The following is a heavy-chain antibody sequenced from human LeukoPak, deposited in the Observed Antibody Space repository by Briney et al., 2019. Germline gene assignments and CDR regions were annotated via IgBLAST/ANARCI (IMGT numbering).Heavy chain of an antibody. Sequence: GGSLRLSCAASGFTFSNAWMSWVRQAPGKGLEWVGRIKSKTDGGTTDYAAPVKGRFAISRDDSKNTLYLQMNSLKTEDTAVYYCTTDATRARYSSSWLDAFDIWGQGTMVTVSS. CDR2: IKSKTDGGTT. J-gene: IGHJ3*02. CDR3: TTDATRARYSSSWLDAFDI. D-gene: IGHD6-13*01. CDR1: GFTFSNAW. V-gene: IGHV3-15*01.